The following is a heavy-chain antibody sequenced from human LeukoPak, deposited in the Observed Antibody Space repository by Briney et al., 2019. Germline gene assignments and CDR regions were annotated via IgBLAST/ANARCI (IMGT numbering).Heavy chain of an antibody. CDR2: ISSSGGTT. J-gene: IGHJ3*02. V-gene: IGHV3-23*01. CDR1: GFTFSNHA. Sequence: GGSLRLSCAASGFTFSNHAMKWVRQAPGKGLETVSFISSSGGTTYHADSVKGRFTISRDNSKNTLYLQMNSLRAEDTAVYDCAKDHRDIVVVPAAMTDAFDIWGQGTMVTVSS. CDR3: AKDHRDIVVVPAAMTDAFDI. D-gene: IGHD2-2*01.